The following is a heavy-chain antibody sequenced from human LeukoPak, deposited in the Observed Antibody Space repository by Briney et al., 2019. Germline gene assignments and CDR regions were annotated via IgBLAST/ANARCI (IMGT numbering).Heavy chain of an antibody. Sequence: TSETLSLTCTVSGGSISSSSYYWGWIRQPPGKGLEWIGSIYYSGSTYYNPSLKSRVTISVDTSKNQFSLKLGSVTAADTAVYYCARLSIPLKITRGAFDIWGQGTMVTVSS. V-gene: IGHV4-39*01. J-gene: IGHJ3*02. CDR3: ARLSIPLKITRGAFDI. D-gene: IGHD1-14*01. CDR1: GGSISSSSYY. CDR2: IYYSGST.